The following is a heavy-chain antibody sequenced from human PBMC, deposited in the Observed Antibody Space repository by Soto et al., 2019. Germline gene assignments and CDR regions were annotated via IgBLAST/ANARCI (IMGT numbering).Heavy chain of an antibody. D-gene: IGHD3-3*01. CDR1: GGSVSSGSYY. CDR2: IYYSGST. Sequence: PTCTVSGGSVSSGSYYWSWIRQPPGKGLEWIGYIYYSGSTNYNPSLKSRVTISVDTSKNQFSLKLSSVTAADTAVYYCARSYYDFWSGPGYYGMDVWGQGTTVTVSS. V-gene: IGHV4-61*01. CDR3: ARSYYDFWSGPGYYGMDV. J-gene: IGHJ6*02.